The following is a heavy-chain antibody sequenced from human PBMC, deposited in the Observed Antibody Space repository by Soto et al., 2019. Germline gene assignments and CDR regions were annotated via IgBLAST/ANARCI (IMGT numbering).Heavy chain of an antibody. CDR1: GGSFSGYY. CDR2: INHSGST. V-gene: IGHV4-34*01. D-gene: IGHD3-3*01. J-gene: IGHJ6*02. CDR3: ARVVRGKTYYDFWSGYYRPDYYYGMDV. Sequence: PSETLSLTCAVYGGSFSGYYWSWIRQPPGKGLEWIGEINHSGSTNYNPSLKSRVTISVDTSKNQFSLKLSSVTAADTAVYYCARVVRGKTYYDFWSGYYRPDYYYGMDVWGQGTTVTVSS.